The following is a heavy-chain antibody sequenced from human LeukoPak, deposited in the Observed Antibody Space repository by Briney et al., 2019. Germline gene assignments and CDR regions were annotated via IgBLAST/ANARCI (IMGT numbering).Heavy chain of an antibody. D-gene: IGHD6-19*01. J-gene: IGHJ3*02. CDR2: IYTSGST. CDR1: GGSIISYY. CDR3: ARDIFGGYSSGWYYHAFDI. V-gene: IGHV4-4*07. Sequence: SETLSLTCTVSGGSIISYYWSWIRQPAGKGLEWIGRIYTSGSTNYNPSLKSRVTMSVDTSKNQFSLKLSSVTAADTAVYYCARDIFGGYSSGWYYHAFDIWGQGTMVTVSS.